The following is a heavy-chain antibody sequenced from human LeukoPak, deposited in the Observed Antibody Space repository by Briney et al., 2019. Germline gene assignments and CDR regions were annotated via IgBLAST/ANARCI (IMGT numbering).Heavy chain of an antibody. CDR2: ISGSGGST. Sequence: GGSLRLSCAASGFAFSSYAMSWVRQAPGKGLEWVSAISGSGGSTYYADSVKGRFTISRDNSKNTLYLQMNSLRAEDTAVYYCAKDTYYDILTGYLDYWGQGTLVTVSS. D-gene: IGHD3-9*01. CDR1: GFAFSSYA. J-gene: IGHJ4*02. CDR3: AKDTYYDILTGYLDY. V-gene: IGHV3-23*01.